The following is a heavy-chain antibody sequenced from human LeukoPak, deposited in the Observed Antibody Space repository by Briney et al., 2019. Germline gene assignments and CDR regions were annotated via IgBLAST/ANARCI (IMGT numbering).Heavy chain of an antibody. CDR2: INHSGST. CDR1: GGSFSGYY. D-gene: IGHD2-2*01. CDR3: ARNAMTHDAFDI. Sequence: PSETLSLTCAVYGGSFSGYYWSWIRQPPGKGLEWIGEINHSGSTNYNPSLKSRVTISVDTSKNQFSLKLSSVTAADTAVYYCARNAMTHDAFDIWGQGTMVTVSS. V-gene: IGHV4-34*01. J-gene: IGHJ3*02.